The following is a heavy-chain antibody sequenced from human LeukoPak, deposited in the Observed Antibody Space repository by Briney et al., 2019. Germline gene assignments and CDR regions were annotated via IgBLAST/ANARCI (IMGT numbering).Heavy chain of an antibody. V-gene: IGHV1-2*02. D-gene: IGHD1-14*01. J-gene: IGHJ4*02. CDR3: ARATATAFDY. CDR2: INPNSGGT. CDR1: GYTFTGNY. Sequence: GASVKVSCKASGYTFTGNYMHWVRQAPGQGLEWVGWINPNSGGTNYAQKFQGRVTMTRDTSISTAYMELSGLRPDDTAVYYCARATATAFDYWGQGTLVTVSS.